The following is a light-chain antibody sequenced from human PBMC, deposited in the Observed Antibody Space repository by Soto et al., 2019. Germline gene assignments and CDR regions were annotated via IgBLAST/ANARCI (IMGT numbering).Light chain of an antibody. CDR2: GAS. Sequence: EIVLTQSPGALSLSPGEIATLSCRASQSVSSSYLAWYQQKPGQAPRLLIYGASSRATGIPDRFSGSGSGTDFTLTISRLEPEDFAVNYCQQYRSSLQSTFGQGTKVEIK. J-gene: IGKJ1*01. CDR1: QSVSSSY. V-gene: IGKV3-20*01. CDR3: QQYRSSLQST.